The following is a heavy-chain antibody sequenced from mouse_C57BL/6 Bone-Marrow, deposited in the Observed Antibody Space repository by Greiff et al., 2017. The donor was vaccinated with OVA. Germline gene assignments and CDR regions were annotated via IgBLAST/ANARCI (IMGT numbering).Heavy chain of an antibody. J-gene: IGHJ2*01. CDR3: ARHEDGYYASYFDY. D-gene: IGHD2-3*01. CDR1: GYAFSSSW. Sequence: QVQLQQSGPELVKPGASVKISCKASGYAFSSSWMNWVKQRPGKGLEWIGRLYPGDGDTNYHGKFKGKATLTADKSSSTAYMQRSSLTSEDSAVYFCARHEDGYYASYFDYWGQGTTLTVSS. CDR2: LYPGDGDT. V-gene: IGHV1-82*01.